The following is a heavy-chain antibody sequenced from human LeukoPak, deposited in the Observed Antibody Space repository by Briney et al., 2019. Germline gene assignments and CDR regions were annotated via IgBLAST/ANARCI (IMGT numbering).Heavy chain of an antibody. J-gene: IGHJ4*02. CDR3: ARQAGSGGCLDH. CDR1: GGSFSGYY. V-gene: IGHV4-34*01. D-gene: IGHD3-10*01. Sequence: PSETLSLTCAVYGGSFSGYYWSWIRQPPGKGLEWIGEINHSGSTYYNPSLRSRVTISVDTSKNQFSMKLTSVTAADTAVYYCARQAGSGGCLDHWGQGTLVTVSS. CDR2: INHSGST.